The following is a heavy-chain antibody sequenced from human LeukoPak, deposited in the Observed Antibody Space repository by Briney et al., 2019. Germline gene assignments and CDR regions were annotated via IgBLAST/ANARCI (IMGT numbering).Heavy chain of an antibody. Sequence: GGSLRLSCAASGFTFSSYRMSWVRQAPGKGLEWVSSISSSGSYRYYADSVKGRFTISRDSAKNSLYLQMNSLRAEDTAVYYCARLSEYCSSTNCYASLDPWGQGTLVTVSS. CDR1: GFTFSSYR. V-gene: IGHV3-21*01. CDR3: ARLSEYCSSTNCYASLDP. D-gene: IGHD2-2*01. J-gene: IGHJ5*02. CDR2: ISSSGSYR.